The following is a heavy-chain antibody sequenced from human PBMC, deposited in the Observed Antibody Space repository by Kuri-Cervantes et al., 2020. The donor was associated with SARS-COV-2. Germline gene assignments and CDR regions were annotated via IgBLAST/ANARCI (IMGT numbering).Heavy chain of an antibody. V-gene: IGHV3-30*18. J-gene: IGHJ6*02. D-gene: IGHD2-2*02. CDR3: AKAGHCSSTSCYIYYYYGMDV. CDR2: ISYDGSNK. Sequence: GGSLRLSCAASGFPFSTYGMHWVRQPPGKGLEWVAVISYDGSNKYYVDSVKGRFTISRDNSKNTLYLQMNSLRAEDTAVYYCAKAGHCSSTSCYIYYYYGMDVWAQGTTVTVSS. CDR1: GFPFSTYG.